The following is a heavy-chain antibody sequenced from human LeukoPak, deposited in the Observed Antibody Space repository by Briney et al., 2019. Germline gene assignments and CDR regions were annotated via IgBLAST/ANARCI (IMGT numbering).Heavy chain of an antibody. CDR1: GGSFSRYY. CDR3: ARAMSIAARLQTIFDY. D-gene: IGHD6-6*01. CDR2: INHSGST. J-gene: IGHJ4*02. V-gene: IGHV4-34*01. Sequence: PSETLSLTCAVYGGSFSRYYWSWIRQPPGKGLEWIGEINHSGSTNYNPSLKSRVTISVDTSKNQFSLKLSSVTAADTAVYYCARAMSIAARLQTIFDYWGQGTLVTVSS.